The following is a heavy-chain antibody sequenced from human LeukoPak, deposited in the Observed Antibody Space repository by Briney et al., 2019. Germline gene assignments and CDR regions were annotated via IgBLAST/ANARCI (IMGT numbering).Heavy chain of an antibody. J-gene: IGHJ4*02. CDR3: AVTYYYDSSGYRTQFDY. D-gene: IGHD3-22*01. CDR2: IVVGSGNT. V-gene: IGHV1-58*02. Sequence: SVKVSCKASGFTFTSSAMQWVRQARGQRLEWKGWIVVGSGNTNYAQKFQERVTITRDMSTSTAYMELSSLRSEDTAVYYCAVTYYYDSSGYRTQFDYWGQGTLVTVSS. CDR1: GFTFTSSA.